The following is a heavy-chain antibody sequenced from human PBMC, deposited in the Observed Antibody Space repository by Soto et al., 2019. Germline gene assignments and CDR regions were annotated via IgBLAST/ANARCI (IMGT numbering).Heavy chain of an antibody. V-gene: IGHV5-10-1*01. CDR3: ARLSGCRNGVCYKFDY. CDR1: GYSFTSYW. D-gene: IGHD2-8*01. Sequence: GESLKISCQGSGYSFTSYWISWVRQMPGKGLEWMGRIDPSDSYTNYSPSFQGHVTISADKSISTAYLQWSSLKASDTAMYYCARLSGCRNGVCYKFDYWGQGTLVTVSS. CDR2: IDPSDSYT. J-gene: IGHJ4*02.